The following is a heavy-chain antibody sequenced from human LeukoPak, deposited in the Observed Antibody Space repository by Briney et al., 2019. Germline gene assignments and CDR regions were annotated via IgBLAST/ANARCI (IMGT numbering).Heavy chain of an antibody. D-gene: IGHD3-3*01. CDR2: IHHSGDT. Sequence: SETLSLTCTVSGGSISSSGHNWDWIRQPPGKGLESIGSIHHSGDTFYNPSLESRVTISIDTSNNQFSLRLSSVTAADTAVYYCARRPKQPGFWSGYVDYWGLGALVTVSS. J-gene: IGHJ4*02. CDR1: GGSISSSGHN. V-gene: IGHV4-39*01. CDR3: ARRPKQPGFWSGYVDY.